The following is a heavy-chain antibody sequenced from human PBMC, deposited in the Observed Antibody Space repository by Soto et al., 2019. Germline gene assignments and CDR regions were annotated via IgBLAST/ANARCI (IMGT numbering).Heavy chain of an antibody. CDR2: ISGTGGDT. D-gene: IGHD5-12*01. CDR1: GFTFSSYV. CDR3: SKGNNGYALFFDS. J-gene: IGHJ4*02. Sequence: EMQLLESGGGLVQPGGSLRLSCAASGFTFSSYVMNWVRQAPGKGLEWVSTISGTGGDTYYADSVKGRFTVSRDNSKKTLFLQMNITRSEDTAVYYFSKGNNGYALFFDSWGQGPLVTVSS. V-gene: IGHV3-23*01.